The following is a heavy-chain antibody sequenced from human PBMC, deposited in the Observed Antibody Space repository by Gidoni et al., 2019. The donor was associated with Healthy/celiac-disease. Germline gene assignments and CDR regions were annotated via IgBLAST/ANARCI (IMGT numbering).Heavy chain of an antibody. CDR3: ARHSSQVVPAANWFDP. CDR1: GYSFTSYW. D-gene: IGHD2-2*01. V-gene: IGHV5-51*01. CDR2: IYPGDSDT. J-gene: IGHJ5*02. Sequence: EVQLVQSGAEVKKPGASLKISCKGSGYSFTSYWIGWVRQMPGKGLEWMGIIYPGDSDTRYSPSFQGQVTISADKSISTAYLQWSSLKASDTAMYYCARHSSQVVPAANWFDPWGQGTLVTVSS.